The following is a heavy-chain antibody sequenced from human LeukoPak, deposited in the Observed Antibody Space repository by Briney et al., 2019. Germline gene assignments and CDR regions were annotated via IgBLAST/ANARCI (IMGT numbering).Heavy chain of an antibody. J-gene: IGHJ4*02. CDR2: INPDSGGT. CDR3: ARDLRGLGDYFDY. V-gene: IGHV1-2*02. CDR1: GYPFTGYF. D-gene: IGHD1-26*01. Sequence: PSVKVSCKASGYPFTGYFIHWVRQAPGQGLEWMGWINPDSGGTSYPPKFQGRVTMTRDTSISTAYMVVSGLRSDDTAVYYCARDLRGLGDYFDYWGQGTLVTVSS.